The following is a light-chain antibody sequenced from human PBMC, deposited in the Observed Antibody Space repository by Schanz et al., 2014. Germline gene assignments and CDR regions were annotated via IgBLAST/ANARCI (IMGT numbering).Light chain of an antibody. V-gene: IGLV2-14*03. CDR2: DVS. CDR1: SSDVGGYNY. CDR3: CSYTSSSTRV. Sequence: QSALTQPASVSGSPGQSITISCTGTSSDVGGYNYVSWYQQHPGKAPKVLISDVSNRPSGVSNRFSGSKSGNTASLTISGRQAEDEAHYYCCSYTSSSTRVYGGGTKLTVL. J-gene: IGLJ3*02.